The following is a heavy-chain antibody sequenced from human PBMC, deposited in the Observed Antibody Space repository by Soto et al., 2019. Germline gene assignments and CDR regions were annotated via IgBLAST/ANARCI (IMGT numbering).Heavy chain of an antibody. V-gene: IGHV3-7*05. CDR2: INQDGSAK. Sequence: EEQLVESGGGLVQPGGSLILSCAASGFTFSDYYMSWVRQAPGKGLEWVANINQDGSAKSYVDSVRGRFTISRDNGKNSLSMQMESLRADDTAVYYCARWNGGFDPWGQGTLVTVSS. CDR1: GFTFSDYY. D-gene: IGHD1-1*01. J-gene: IGHJ5*02. CDR3: ARWNGGFDP.